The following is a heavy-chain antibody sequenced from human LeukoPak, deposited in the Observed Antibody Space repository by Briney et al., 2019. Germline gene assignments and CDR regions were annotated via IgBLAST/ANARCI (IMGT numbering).Heavy chain of an antibody. CDR2: ISYDGCNK. Sequence: GRSLRLSCAASGFTFSSYGMHWVRQAPGKGLEWVAVISYDGCNKYYADSVKGRFTISRDNSKNTLYLQMNSLRAEDTAVYYCAKEVAPHVYGQYYYYYYGMDVWGQGTTVTVSS. V-gene: IGHV3-30*18. J-gene: IGHJ6*02. D-gene: IGHD3-10*01. CDR1: GFTFSSYG. CDR3: AKEVAPHVYGQYYYYYYGMDV.